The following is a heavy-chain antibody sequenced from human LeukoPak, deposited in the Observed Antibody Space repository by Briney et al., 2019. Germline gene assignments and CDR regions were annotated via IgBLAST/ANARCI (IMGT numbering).Heavy chain of an antibody. CDR3: ARVRVFYYDRTGHFDY. D-gene: IGHD3-22*01. V-gene: IGHV4-4*02. CDR1: GGSISSSNW. J-gene: IGHJ4*02. Sequence: SETLSLTCAVSGGSISSSNWWSWIRHPPGKGLDWIGEIYHSGSTNYNPSLKRRLPLPVDKSKNQFSMKVSYVTAADTAVYYCARVRVFYYDRTGHFDYWGQGTLVTVSS. CDR2: IYHSGST.